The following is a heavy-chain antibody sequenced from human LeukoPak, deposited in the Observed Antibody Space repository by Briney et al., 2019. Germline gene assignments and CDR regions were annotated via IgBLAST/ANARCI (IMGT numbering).Heavy chain of an antibody. J-gene: IGHJ4*02. Sequence: GGSLRLSCAASGFTVGYNYMTWVRQAPGKGLEWVSVIYKSGNTHYADSVKGRFTISRDNSKNTRYLQMNSLRAEDTAVYYCARDSTEVTGDYWGQGTLVTVSS. CDR1: GFTVGYNY. CDR3: ARDSTEVTGDY. V-gene: IGHV3-53*01. CDR2: IYKSGNT. D-gene: IGHD2-21*02.